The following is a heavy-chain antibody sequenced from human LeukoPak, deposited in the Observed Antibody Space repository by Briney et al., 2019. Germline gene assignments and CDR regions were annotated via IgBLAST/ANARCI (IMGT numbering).Heavy chain of an antibody. Sequence: DPSETLSLTCTVSGGSINSGSYYWSWIRQPAGKGLEWIGCIYTSGSTNYNPSLKSRVTISVDTSKNQFSLKLSSVTAADTAVYYCARDREGGSAWFDPWGQGTLVTVSS. V-gene: IGHV4-61*02. CDR1: GGSINSGSYY. J-gene: IGHJ5*02. CDR2: IYTSGST. CDR3: ARDREGGSAWFDP.